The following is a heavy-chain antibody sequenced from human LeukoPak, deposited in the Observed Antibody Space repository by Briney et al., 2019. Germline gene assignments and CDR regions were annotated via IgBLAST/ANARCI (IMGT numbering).Heavy chain of an antibody. D-gene: IGHD3-10*01. J-gene: IGHJ4*02. V-gene: IGHV3-48*03. CDR2: ITTTGDRI. CDR1: GFTFSRYE. CDR3: APGALDY. Sequence: PGGSLRLSCIASGFTFSRYEMNWVRQAPGKGLEWIAYITTTGDRIQYADSVKGRFTISRDNTKNSLYLQLNSLRADDTAVYYCAPGALDYWGQGTLVTVSS.